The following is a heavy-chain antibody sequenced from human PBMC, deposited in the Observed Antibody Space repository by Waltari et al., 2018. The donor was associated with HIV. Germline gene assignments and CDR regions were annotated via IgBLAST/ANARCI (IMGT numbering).Heavy chain of an antibody. CDR1: GFTFDDYA. V-gene: IGHV3-9*01. CDR3: AKGDDYGDYANGFDI. Sequence: EVQLVESGGALVQPGRSLRLSCEASGFTFDDYAMHWVRLVPGRGLEWVSCISWNSANIAHVDSVKGRFTISRDNAKNSLYLQMDTLRLEDTALYYCAKGDDYGDYANGFDIWGQGTMVTVSS. D-gene: IGHD4-17*01. CDR2: ISWNSANI. J-gene: IGHJ3*02.